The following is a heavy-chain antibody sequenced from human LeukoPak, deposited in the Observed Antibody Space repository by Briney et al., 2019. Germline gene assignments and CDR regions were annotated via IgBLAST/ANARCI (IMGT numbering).Heavy chain of an antibody. V-gene: IGHV4-4*07. Sequence: KASETLSLTCTVSGDSINSYFWSWIRQPAGKGLEWIGRIYYSGSTNYNPSLRSRVTMSVDTSKNQFSLNLSSVTAADTAVYYCAREGYSSGWYPDSWGQGTLVTVSS. J-gene: IGHJ4*02. CDR2: IYYSGST. CDR1: GDSINSYF. CDR3: AREGYSSGWYPDS. D-gene: IGHD6-19*01.